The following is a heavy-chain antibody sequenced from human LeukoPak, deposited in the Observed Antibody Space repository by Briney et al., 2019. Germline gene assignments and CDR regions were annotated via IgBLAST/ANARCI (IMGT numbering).Heavy chain of an antibody. D-gene: IGHD3-3*01. J-gene: IGHJ6*03. CDR1: GGSISSSSYY. CDR2: IYYSGST. V-gene: IGHV4-39*07. CDR3: ARGVPAAMSNYDFWSGYYTSGGAYYYYYYMDV. Sequence: SETLSLTCTVSGGSISSSSYYWGWIRQPPGKGLEWIGSIYYSGSTYYTPSLKSRVTISVDTSKNQFSLKLSSVTAADTAVYYCARGVPAAMSNYDFWSGYYTSGGAYYYYYYMDVWGKGTTVTVAS.